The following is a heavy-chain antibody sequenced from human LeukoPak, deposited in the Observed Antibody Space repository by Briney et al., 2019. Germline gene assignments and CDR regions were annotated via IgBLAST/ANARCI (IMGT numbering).Heavy chain of an antibody. V-gene: IGHV3-33*01. CDR3: ARGIGTEGIAVSYYYFDY. CDR2: IWYDGSNK. CDR1: GFTFSSYG. Sequence: PGGSLRLSCAASGFTFSSYGMHWVRQAPGKGLEWVAVIWYDGSNKYYADSVKGRFTISRDNSKNTLYLQMNSLRAEDTAVYYCARGIGTEGIAVSYYYFDYWGQGTLVTVSS. D-gene: IGHD6-19*01. J-gene: IGHJ4*02.